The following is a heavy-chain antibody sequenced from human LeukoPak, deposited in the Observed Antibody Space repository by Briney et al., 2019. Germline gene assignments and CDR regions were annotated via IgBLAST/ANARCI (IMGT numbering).Heavy chain of an antibody. CDR3: ARGPLKSSSHGFDY. Sequence: SQTLSLTCAVSGGSISSGGYSWSWIRQPPGTGLEWIGYIYHSGSTYYNPSLKSRVTISVDRSKNQFSLKLSSVTAADTAVYYCARGPLKSSSHGFDYWGQGTLVTVSS. CDR1: GGSISSGGYS. CDR2: IYHSGST. J-gene: IGHJ4*02. V-gene: IGHV4-30-2*01. D-gene: IGHD6-13*01.